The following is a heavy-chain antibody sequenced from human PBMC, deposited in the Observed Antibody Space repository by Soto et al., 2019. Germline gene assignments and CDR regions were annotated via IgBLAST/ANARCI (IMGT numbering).Heavy chain of an antibody. V-gene: IGHV3-23*01. D-gene: IGHD5-18*01. Sequence: GSLRLSCATSGFAFSNYAMNWVRLAPGKGLEWLSAIVGNPPTTLSGRGVTTYYTDSVKGRFTVSRDNSKNTLYLKMDSLRVGDTAIYFCVKSPGGLDTAIRYYFDFWGQGTLVTVSS. CDR3: VKSPGGLDTAIRYYFDF. CDR1: GFAFSNYA. CDR2: IVGNPPTTLSGRGVTT. J-gene: IGHJ4*02.